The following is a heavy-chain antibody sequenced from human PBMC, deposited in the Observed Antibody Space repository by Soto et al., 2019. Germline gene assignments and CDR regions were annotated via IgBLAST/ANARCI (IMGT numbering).Heavy chain of an antibody. CDR1: GGSISSYY. Sequence: SETLSLTCTVSGGSISSYYWSWIRQPAGKXLEWIGRIYTSGSTNYNPSLKSRVTMSVDTSKNQFSLKLSSVTAADTAVYYCARDPPNSSGWFERDYYYYGMDVWGQGTTVTVSS. D-gene: IGHD6-19*01. J-gene: IGHJ6*02. V-gene: IGHV4-4*07. CDR3: ARDPPNSSGWFERDYYYYGMDV. CDR2: IYTSGST.